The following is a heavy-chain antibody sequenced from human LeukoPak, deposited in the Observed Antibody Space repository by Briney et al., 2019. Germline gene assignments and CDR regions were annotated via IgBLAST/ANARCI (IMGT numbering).Heavy chain of an antibody. CDR2: ISPKSGVT. V-gene: IGHV1-2*02. D-gene: IGHD3-22*01. CDR1: GYTFTGYY. Sequence: APVKVSCKASGYTFTGYYIHWVRQASGQGLEWMGWISPKSGVTNYAQKFQGRVNMTRDTSISTAYMEVSRLTSDDTALFYCARAVGDYYETSVFQAYWGQGTLVIVSS. J-gene: IGHJ4*02. CDR3: ARAVGDYYETSVFQAY.